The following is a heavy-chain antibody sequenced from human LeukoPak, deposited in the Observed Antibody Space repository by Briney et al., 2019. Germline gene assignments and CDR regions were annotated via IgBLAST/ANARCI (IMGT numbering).Heavy chain of an antibody. D-gene: IGHD2-2*01. V-gene: IGHV3-20*04. CDR2: INWSGGST. Sequence: GGSLRLCCTASGFAFDEHGMSLVRQVPGKGLEWVSGINWSGGSTGYADPLRGRFTISRDNAKNSLYLQMDSLRADDTALYYCARAPITSPFYFDYWGQGTLVTVSS. CDR3: ARAPITSPFYFDY. J-gene: IGHJ4*02. CDR1: GFAFDEHG.